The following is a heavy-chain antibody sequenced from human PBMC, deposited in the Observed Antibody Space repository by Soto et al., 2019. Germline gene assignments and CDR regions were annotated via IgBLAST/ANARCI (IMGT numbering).Heavy chain of an antibody. CDR3: AKDGQLWFGAFDI. D-gene: IGHD3-10*01. CDR1: GFSFSTYA. Sequence: EVQLLESGGGLVQPGGSLRLSCAASGFSFSTYAMGWVRQAPGKGLEWVSLISGSGGTTNYADSVKGRFTISRDNSKNTVYLEMNSLRVEDTAVYYCAKDGQLWFGAFDIWGQGTMVTVSS. V-gene: IGHV3-23*01. J-gene: IGHJ3*02. CDR2: ISGSGGTT.